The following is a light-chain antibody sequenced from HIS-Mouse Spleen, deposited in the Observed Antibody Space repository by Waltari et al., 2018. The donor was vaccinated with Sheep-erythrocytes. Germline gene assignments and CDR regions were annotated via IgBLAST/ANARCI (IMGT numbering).Light chain of an antibody. CDR1: QSISSW. Sequence: DIQMTQSPSTRSASVGDRVTITCRASQSISSWLAWYQQKPGKAPKPLIYKASSLESGVPSRFSGGGSGKECTLTISSLQPDDFATYYCQQYNSYPLTFGGGTKVEIK. CDR2: KAS. J-gene: IGKJ4*01. CDR3: QQYNSYPLT. V-gene: IGKV1-5*03.